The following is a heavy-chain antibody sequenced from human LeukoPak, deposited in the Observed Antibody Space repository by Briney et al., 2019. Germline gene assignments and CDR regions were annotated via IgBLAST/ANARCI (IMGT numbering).Heavy chain of an antibody. D-gene: IGHD6-19*01. CDR3: ARDDAGYSSGWYWVY. J-gene: IGHJ4*02. Sequence: GGSLRLSCAASGFTFSGYEMNWVRQAPGKGLGWVSYISSSGSIIYYADSVKGRLTISRDNAKNSLYLQMNSLRAEDTAVYYCARDDAGYSSGWYWVYWGQGTLVTVSS. V-gene: IGHV3-48*03. CDR2: ISSSGSII. CDR1: GFTFSGYE.